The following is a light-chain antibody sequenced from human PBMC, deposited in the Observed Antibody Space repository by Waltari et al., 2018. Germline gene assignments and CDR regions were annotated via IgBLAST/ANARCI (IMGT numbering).Light chain of an antibody. CDR2: DAS. CDR1: QGVGTS. J-gene: IGKJ3*01. CDR3: QQRDKWVT. V-gene: IGKV3-11*01. Sequence: EIVLTQSPATLSLSPGDRVTLSCRASQGVGTSVGWYQQRPGQAPRLLVYDASNRATGIPARFSGSGSGTDFTLTISSLETEDFAVYYCQQRDKWVTFGPGTTVEIK.